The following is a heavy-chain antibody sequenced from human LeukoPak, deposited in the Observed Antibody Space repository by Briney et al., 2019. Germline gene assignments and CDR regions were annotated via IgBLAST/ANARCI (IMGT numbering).Heavy chain of an antibody. CDR2: INPNTGNP. CDR1: GYTFTRNA. V-gene: IGHV7-4-1*02. CDR3: ARTYYDFWSGYHKFDY. J-gene: IGHJ4*02. D-gene: IGHD3-3*01. Sequence: ASVKVSCKASGYTFTRNALNLVRQAPGQGLDWMGGINPNTGNPTYAQGFTGRFVFSLDTSVSTAYLRITSLKAEDTAVYYCARTYYDFWSGYHKFDYWGQGTLVTVSS.